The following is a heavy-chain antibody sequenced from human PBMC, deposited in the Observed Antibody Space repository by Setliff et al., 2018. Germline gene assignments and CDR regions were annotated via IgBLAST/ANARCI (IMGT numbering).Heavy chain of an antibody. J-gene: IGHJ5*02. V-gene: IGHV3-72*01. CDR1: GFTFSDHY. CDR3: ARDRDCSSASCYATQYNWFDP. CDR2: TRTKARIYTT. D-gene: IGHD2-2*01. Sequence: PGGSLRLSCVASGFTFSDHYMDWVRQAPGKGLEWVGRTRTKARIYTTEYAASVKGRVTISRDDSKTSLYLQMNSLRAEDTAVYYCARDRDCSSASCYATQYNWFDPWGQGTLVTVSS.